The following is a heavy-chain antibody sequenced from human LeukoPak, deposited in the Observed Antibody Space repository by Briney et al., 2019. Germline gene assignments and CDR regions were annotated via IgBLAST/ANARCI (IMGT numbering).Heavy chain of an antibody. D-gene: IGHD2-2*01. CDR3: ARDEHCSSTSCYFNFDY. Sequence: GGSLRLSCAASGFTFSSYSMNWVRQAPGKGLEWVSSISSSSSYIYYADSVKGRFTISRDNAKNPLYLQMNSLRAEDTAVYYCARDEHCSSTSCYFNFDYWGQGTLVTVSS. V-gene: IGHV3-21*01. CDR1: GFTFSSYS. CDR2: ISSSSSYI. J-gene: IGHJ4*02.